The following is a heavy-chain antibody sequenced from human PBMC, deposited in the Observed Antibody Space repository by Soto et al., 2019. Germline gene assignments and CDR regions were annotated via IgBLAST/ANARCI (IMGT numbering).Heavy chain of an antibody. CDR2: IYYSGST. CDR1: GGSISSGAYY. V-gene: IGHV4-30-4*01. J-gene: IGHJ4*02. D-gene: IGHD3-10*01. CDR3: AREWYYGSGSYSHYFAY. Sequence: SETLSLTCTVSGGSISSGAYYWSWIRQPPGKGLEWIGYIYYSGSTYYNPSLKSRVTISVDTSKNQFSLKLSSVTAADTAVYYCAREWYYGSGSYSHYFAYWGQGTLVTVSS.